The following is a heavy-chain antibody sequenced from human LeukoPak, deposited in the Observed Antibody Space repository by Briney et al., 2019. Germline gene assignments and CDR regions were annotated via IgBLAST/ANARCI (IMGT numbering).Heavy chain of an antibody. D-gene: IGHD2-2*01. CDR1: GGPISSYY. CDR2: IYYSGST. CDR3: ARHKCSSTSCPFDY. J-gene: IGHJ4*02. V-gene: IGHV4-59*08. Sequence: SETLSLTCTVSGGPISSYYWSWIRQPPGKGLEWIGYIYYSGSTNYNPSLKSRVTISVDTSKNQFSLKLSSVTAADTAVYYCARHKCSSTSCPFDYWGQGTLVTVSS.